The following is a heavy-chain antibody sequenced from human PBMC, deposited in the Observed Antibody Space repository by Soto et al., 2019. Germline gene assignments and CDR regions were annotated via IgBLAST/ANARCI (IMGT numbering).Heavy chain of an antibody. Sequence: EVQVMESGGGLVQPGGSLRLSCVGSGFTFSSYAMSWVRQAPGKGLDWVSNINGGGDTTYYADSVKGRFTISRDNSNHTLYQQMKSLRVEYTAIYYCAKDLQRVGIDYGDYAIGDWGQGTLVTVSS. D-gene: IGHD4-17*01. CDR2: INGGGDTT. CDR1: GFTFSSYA. CDR3: AKDLQRVGIDYGDYAIGD. J-gene: IGHJ4*02. V-gene: IGHV3-23*01.